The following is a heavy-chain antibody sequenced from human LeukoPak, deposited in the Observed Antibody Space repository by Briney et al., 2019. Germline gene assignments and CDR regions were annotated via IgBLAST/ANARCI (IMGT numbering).Heavy chain of an antibody. CDR1: GFTFTIFG. Sequence: GGSLRLSCAASGFTFTIFGLNWVRQAPGKGPEWVSYIDARSGITYYADSVQGRFTISRDNAKESVFLQMNSLRADDTAVYYCARDLRSGYQPLGYWGQGTLVTVSS. CDR3: ARDLRSGYQPLGY. CDR2: IDARSGIT. D-gene: IGHD2-2*01. V-gene: IGHV3-48*01. J-gene: IGHJ4*02.